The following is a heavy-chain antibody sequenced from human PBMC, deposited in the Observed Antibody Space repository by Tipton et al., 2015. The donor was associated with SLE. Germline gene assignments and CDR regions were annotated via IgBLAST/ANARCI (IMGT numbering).Heavy chain of an antibody. Sequence: TLSLTCTVSADSFTHYHWSWIRQSPGKGLEWIGYVYFDGSTNYNPSLKSRVTISVDTSKSQFSLKLSSVTAADTAVYYCARHGTTGYCSGNSCSPGAWFDPWGQGTLVTVSS. CDR3: ARHGTTGYCSGNSCSPGAWFDP. V-gene: IGHV4-59*08. D-gene: IGHD2-15*01. CDR1: ADSFTHYH. J-gene: IGHJ5*02. CDR2: VYFDGST.